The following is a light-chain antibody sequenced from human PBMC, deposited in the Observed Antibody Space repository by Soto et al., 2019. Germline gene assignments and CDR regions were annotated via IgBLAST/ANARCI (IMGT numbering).Light chain of an antibody. Sequence: QSALTQPASVSGSPGQSITISCTGTSSDVGAYNYVSWYQHHPGKAPKLMIYEVSNRPSGVSNRFSGSKSGNTASLTISGLQAEDEADYYCSSYTSSSTYVFGTGTKLNVL. CDR2: EVS. J-gene: IGLJ1*01. CDR3: SSYTSSSTYV. V-gene: IGLV2-14*01. CDR1: SSDVGAYNY.